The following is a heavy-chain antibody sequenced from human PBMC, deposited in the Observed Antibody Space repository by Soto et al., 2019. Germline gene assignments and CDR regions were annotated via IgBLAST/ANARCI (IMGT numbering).Heavy chain of an antibody. J-gene: IGHJ4*02. CDR2: INIGGST. D-gene: IGHD2-8*01. V-gene: IGHV3-23*01. CDR1: GFTFSSYA. CDR3: AKRGVYYFDY. Sequence: GGSLRLSCAASGFTFSSYAMSWVRQAPGKGLEWVSTINIGGSTFYADSVKGRFTISRDNSKNTLYLQMNSLRAEDTAVYYCAKRGVYYFDYWGQGTLVTVSS.